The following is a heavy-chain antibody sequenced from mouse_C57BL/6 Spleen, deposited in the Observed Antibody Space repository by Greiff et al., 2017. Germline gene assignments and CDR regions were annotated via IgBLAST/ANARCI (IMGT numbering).Heavy chain of an antibody. J-gene: IGHJ2*01. CDR2: ISSGGSYT. CDR1: GFTFSSYG. V-gene: IGHV5-6*01. Sequence: EVKLVESGGDLVKPGGSLKLSCAASGFTFSSYGMSWVRQTPDKRLEWVATISSGGSYTYYPDSVKGRFTISRDNAKTILYLQMSSLKYEDTAMYYCARQGTTVVAHFDYWGQGTTLTVSS. D-gene: IGHD1-1*01. CDR3: ARQGTTVVAHFDY.